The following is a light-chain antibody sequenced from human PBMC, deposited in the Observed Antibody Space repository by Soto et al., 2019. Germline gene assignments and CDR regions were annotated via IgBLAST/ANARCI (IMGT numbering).Light chain of an antibody. CDR1: SSDIGGYNY. V-gene: IGLV2-14*01. CDR3: SSYTSSTTYV. Sequence: QSVLTQPASVSGSPGQSITISCTGSSSDIGGYNYVSWYQQHPDKAPKLMIYHVSNRPSGISSSFSGSKSGNTASLTISGFQAEDEADYYCSSYTSSTTYVFGTGTKVTVL. CDR2: HVS. J-gene: IGLJ1*01.